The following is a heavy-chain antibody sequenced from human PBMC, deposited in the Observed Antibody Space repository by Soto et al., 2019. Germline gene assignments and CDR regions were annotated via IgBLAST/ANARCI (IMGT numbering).Heavy chain of an antibody. CDR1: GFTFSSYS. J-gene: IGHJ4*02. Sequence: EVRLVESGGGLVKPGGSLRLSCAASGFTFSSYSMNWVRQAPGKGLEWVSSITSSCSSSYIYYADSVKGRFTISRDNAKNSLYLQMNSLRAEDTAVYYCARDLQMATIRGGDYWGQGTLVTVSS. V-gene: IGHV3-21*01. CDR2: ITSSCSSSYI. D-gene: IGHD5-12*01. CDR3: ARDLQMATIRGGDY.